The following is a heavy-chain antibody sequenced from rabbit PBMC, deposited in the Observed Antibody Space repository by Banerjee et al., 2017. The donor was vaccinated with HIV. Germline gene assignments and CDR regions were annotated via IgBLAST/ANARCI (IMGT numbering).Heavy chain of an antibody. Sequence: QSLEESGGGLVQPEGSLTLTCTASGFDLSSGYDMCWVRQAPGKGLEWIGCIYNGGGSTDYASWAKGRFTFSKTSSTTVTLQMTSLTAADTATYFCARDAGYAGYGYDFDLWGQGTLVTV. V-gene: IGHV1S40*01. D-gene: IGHD6-1*01. CDR3: ARDAGYAGYGYDFDL. J-gene: IGHJ4*01. CDR1: GFDLSSGYD. CDR2: IYNGGGST.